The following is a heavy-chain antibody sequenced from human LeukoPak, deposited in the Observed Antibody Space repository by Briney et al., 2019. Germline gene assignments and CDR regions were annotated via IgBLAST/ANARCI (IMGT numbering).Heavy chain of an antibody. D-gene: IGHD2-15*01. CDR2: ISTSSSYI. CDR1: GFTVSRNY. CDR3: ARGADGVSSNSRGWFDP. Sequence: PGGSLRLSCAASGFTVSRNYMTWVRRAPGKGLEWVSSISTSSSYIYYADSVRGRFTISRDNAKNSLYLQMNSLRAEDTAVYSCARGADGVSSNSRGWFDPWGQGTLVTVSS. J-gene: IGHJ5*02. V-gene: IGHV3-21*01.